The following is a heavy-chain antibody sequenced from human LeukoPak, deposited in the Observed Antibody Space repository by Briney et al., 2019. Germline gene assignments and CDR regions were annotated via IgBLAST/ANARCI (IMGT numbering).Heavy chain of an antibody. CDR2: IYYSGST. CDR1: GASVSSGSYY. J-gene: IGHJ4*02. V-gene: IGHV4-61*01. Sequence: SETLSLTCTVSGASVSSGSYYWSWIRQPPGKGLEWIGYIYYSGSTNYNPSLKSRVTISVDTSKNQFSLKLSSVTAADTAVYYCARDGDGFDYWGQGTLVTVSS. CDR3: ARDGDGFDY. D-gene: IGHD7-27*01.